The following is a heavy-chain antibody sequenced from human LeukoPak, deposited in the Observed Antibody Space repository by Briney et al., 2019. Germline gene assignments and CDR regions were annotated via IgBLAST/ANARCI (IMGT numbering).Heavy chain of an antibody. Sequence: GGSLRLSRAASGFIVSSNYMSWVRQAPGKGLEWVSVIYSDYTTYYADSVRGRFTISRDNSKNTLYLQMDSLRAEDTGVYYCARDVPTGIFGPQYYMDVWGKGATVTVSS. V-gene: IGHV3-66*02. CDR2: IYSDYTT. J-gene: IGHJ6*03. CDR1: GFIVSSNY. D-gene: IGHD3/OR15-3a*01. CDR3: ARDVPTGIFGPQYYMDV.